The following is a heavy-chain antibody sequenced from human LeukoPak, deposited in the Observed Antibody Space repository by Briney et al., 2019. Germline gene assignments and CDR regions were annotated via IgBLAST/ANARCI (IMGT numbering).Heavy chain of an antibody. J-gene: IGHJ5*02. Sequence: PSETLSLTCAVYSGSFSGYYWSWIRQPPGKGLEWIGEINHSGSTNYNPSLKSRVTISVDTSKNQFSLKLSSVTAAGTAVYYCARGPGLPPRYFDPWGQGTLVTVSS. CDR2: INHSGST. D-gene: IGHD1-1*01. V-gene: IGHV4-34*01. CDR1: SGSFSGYY. CDR3: ARGPGLPPRYFDP.